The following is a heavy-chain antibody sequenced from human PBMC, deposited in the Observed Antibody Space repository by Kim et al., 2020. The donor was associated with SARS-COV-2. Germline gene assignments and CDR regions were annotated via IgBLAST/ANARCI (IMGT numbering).Heavy chain of an antibody. Sequence: GGSLRLSCAASGFTFSSYAMHWVRQAPGKGLEWVAVISYDGSNKYYADSVKGRFTISRDNSKNTLYLQMNSLRAEDTAVYYCESSSLDTAMSNDAFDIWGQGTMVTVSS. CDR1: GFTFSSYA. CDR2: ISYDGSNK. CDR3: ESSSLDTAMSNDAFDI. V-gene: IGHV3-30-3*01. J-gene: IGHJ3*02. D-gene: IGHD5-18*01.